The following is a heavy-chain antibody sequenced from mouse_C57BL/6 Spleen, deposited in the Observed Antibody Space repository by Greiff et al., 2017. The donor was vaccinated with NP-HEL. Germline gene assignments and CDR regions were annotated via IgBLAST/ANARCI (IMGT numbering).Heavy chain of an antibody. J-gene: IGHJ3*01. Sequence: QVQLQQSGAELVRPGASVTLSCKASGYTFTDYEMNWVKQTPVHGLEWIGAIDPETGGTAYNQKFKGKAILTADKSSSTAYMELRSLRSEDSAVYYCTSSITTPWFAYWGQGTLVTVSA. CDR3: TSSITTPWFAY. V-gene: IGHV1-15*01. CDR2: IDPETGGT. D-gene: IGHD1-1*01. CDR1: GYTFTDYE.